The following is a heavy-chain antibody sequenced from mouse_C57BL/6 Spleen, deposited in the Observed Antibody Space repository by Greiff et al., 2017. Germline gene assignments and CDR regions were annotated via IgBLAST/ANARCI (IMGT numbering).Heavy chain of an antibody. Sequence: QVQLQQPGAELVMPGASVKLSCKASGYTFTSYWMHWVKQRPGQGLEWIGEIDPSDSYTNYNQKFKGKSTLTVDKSSSTAYMQLSSLTSEDSAVYYWARGDGYSAWFAYWGQGTLVTVSA. J-gene: IGHJ3*01. CDR1: GYTFTSYW. CDR2: IDPSDSYT. V-gene: IGHV1-69*01. D-gene: IGHD2-3*01. CDR3: ARGDGYSAWFAY.